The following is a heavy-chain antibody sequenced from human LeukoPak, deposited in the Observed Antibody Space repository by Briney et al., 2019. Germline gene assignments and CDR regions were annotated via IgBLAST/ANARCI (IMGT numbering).Heavy chain of an antibody. CDR3: ARRSYSSSRRGDAFDI. CDR2: IYPGDSDT. Sequence: GESLKISCKGSGYSFTSYWIGWVRQMPGKGLEWMGIIYPGDSDTRYSPSFQGQVTISADKSISTAYLQWSSLKASDTAMYYCARRSYSSSRRGDAFDIWGQGTMVTVSS. D-gene: IGHD6-13*01. J-gene: IGHJ3*02. CDR1: GYSFTSYW. V-gene: IGHV5-51*01.